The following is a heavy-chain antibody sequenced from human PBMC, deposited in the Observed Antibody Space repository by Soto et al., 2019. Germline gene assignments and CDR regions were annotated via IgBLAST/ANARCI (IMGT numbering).Heavy chain of an antibody. CDR1: GFTFSSYS. V-gene: IGHV3-21*01. D-gene: IGHD5-12*01. CDR3: ARDREIVYYYCGMDV. J-gene: IGHJ6*02. Sequence: RLSCAASGFTFSSYSMNWVRQAPGKGLEWVSSISSSSSYIYYADSVKGRFTISRDNAKNSLYLQMNSLRAEDTAVYYCARDREIVYYYCGMDVWGQATTVTVSS. CDR2: ISSSSSYI.